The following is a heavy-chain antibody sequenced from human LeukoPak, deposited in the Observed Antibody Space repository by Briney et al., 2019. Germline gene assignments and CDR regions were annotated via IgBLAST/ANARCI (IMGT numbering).Heavy chain of an antibody. CDR2: IQYDETEI. CDR1: GFTFKTSG. J-gene: IGHJ4*02. D-gene: IGHD3-10*01. V-gene: IGHV3-30*02. Sequence: GGSLRLSCTASGFTFKTSGMDWVRQAPGKGLGWVGFIQYDETEIYSADSVKGRFTFSRDNFKSTLYLQMNSLRAEDSAVYYCARESGATKIGQLLNYWGQGTLVSVSS. CDR3: ARESGATKIGQLLNY.